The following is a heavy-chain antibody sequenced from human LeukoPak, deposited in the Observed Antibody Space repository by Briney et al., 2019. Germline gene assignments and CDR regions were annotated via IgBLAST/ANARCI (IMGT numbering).Heavy chain of an antibody. CDR2: ITDNGRKT. V-gene: IGHV3-23*01. J-gene: IGHJ4*02. CDR1: GLTFSSYA. Sequence: GGSLRLSCAASGLTFSSYAMKWVRQASGKGLEGVSGITDNGRKTYYADSVKGRFSISRDNSKNTLYLQMSDLRAEDTAVYYCAKITMATTPNYWGQGTLVTVSS. CDR3: AKITMATTPNY. D-gene: IGHD3-10*01.